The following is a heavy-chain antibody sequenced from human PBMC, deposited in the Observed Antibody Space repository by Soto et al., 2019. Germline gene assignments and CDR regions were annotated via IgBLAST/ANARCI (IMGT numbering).Heavy chain of an antibody. D-gene: IGHD1-1*01. V-gene: IGHV1-69*01. J-gene: IGHJ4*02. CDR1: GGIHSSLT. CDR2: ILPLSGTP. Sequence: VVQSGAEVKKPGSSVKVSCKASGGIHSSLTFSWVRHAPGQGLEWMGGILPLSGTPKYAQKFQGRLTITADEYRATTYMELSSLTSEDTAIYYCARVGSRDAYNYVLAYWGQGTLVTVSS. CDR3: ARVGSRDAYNYVLAY.